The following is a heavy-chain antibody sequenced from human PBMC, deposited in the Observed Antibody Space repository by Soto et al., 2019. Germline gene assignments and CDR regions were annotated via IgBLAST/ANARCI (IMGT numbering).Heavy chain of an antibody. J-gene: IGHJ4*02. V-gene: IGHV4-30-4*01. D-gene: IGHD3-10*01. CDR2: IYYSGTT. CDR3: ASEPYLPMARNDF. CDR1: GGSISSADFF. Sequence: SETLSLTCTVSGGSISSADFFWTWLRQPPGKGLEWLGYIYYSGTTYYNPSLTGRLIISIDTSRNQFSLSLNSVTAADTAVYFCASEPYLPMARNDFWGQGAQVTVYS.